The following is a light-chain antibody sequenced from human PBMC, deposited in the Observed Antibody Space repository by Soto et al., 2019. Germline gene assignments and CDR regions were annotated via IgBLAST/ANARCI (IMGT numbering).Light chain of an antibody. CDR3: SSYAGTNIHYV. CDR1: SSDVGGYNY. J-gene: IGLJ1*01. V-gene: IGLV2-8*01. Sequence: QSVLTQPPSASGSPGQSVTISCTGTSSDVGGYNYVSWYQQHPGKAPKLMIYDVGKRPSGVPDRFSGSKSGNTASLTVSGLQAEDEADYYCSSYAGTNIHYVFGTGTKVTVL. CDR2: DVG.